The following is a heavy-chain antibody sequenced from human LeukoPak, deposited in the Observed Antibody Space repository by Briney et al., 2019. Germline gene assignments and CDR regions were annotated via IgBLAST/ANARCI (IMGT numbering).Heavy chain of an antibody. D-gene: IGHD3-22*01. V-gene: IGHV1-69*05. J-gene: IGHJ4*02. Sequence: ASVKVSCKASGGTFSSYAISWVRPAPGQGLEWMGGIIPIFGTANYAQKFQGRVTITTDESTSTAYMELSSLRSEDAAVYYCARCSSGYYYGFDYWGQGTLVTVSS. CDR3: ARCSSGYYYGFDY. CDR1: GGTFSSYA. CDR2: IIPIFGTA.